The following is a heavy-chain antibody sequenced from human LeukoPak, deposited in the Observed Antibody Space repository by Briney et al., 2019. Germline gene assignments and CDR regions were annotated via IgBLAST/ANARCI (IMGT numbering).Heavy chain of an antibody. CDR3: AKDDSALWFGELSHYFNW. J-gene: IGHJ4*02. CDR2: ISSTSGYI. D-gene: IGHD3-10*01. V-gene: IGHV3-21*04. CDR1: GFTFSS. Sequence: GGSLRLSCAASGFTFSSMNWVRQAPGKGLEWVSSISSTSGYIYYAASVKGRFTISRDNAKSSLYLQMNSLRADDTAVYYCAKDDSALWFGELSHYFNWWGQGTLVTVSS.